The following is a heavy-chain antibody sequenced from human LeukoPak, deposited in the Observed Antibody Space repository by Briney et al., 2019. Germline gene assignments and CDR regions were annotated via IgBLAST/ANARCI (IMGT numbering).Heavy chain of an antibody. V-gene: IGHV3-74*01. J-gene: IGHJ5*02. D-gene: IGHD6-13*01. CDR2: INSDGSST. CDR1: GFTFSSYW. Sequence: RGSLRLSCAASGFTFSSYWMHWGRQPPRKGLVWVSRINSDGSSTTYADSVKGRFTISRDNAKNTLYLQMNSLRAEDTAVYYCARDRIAAAGRGWFDPWGQGTLVTVSS. CDR3: ARDRIAAAGRGWFDP.